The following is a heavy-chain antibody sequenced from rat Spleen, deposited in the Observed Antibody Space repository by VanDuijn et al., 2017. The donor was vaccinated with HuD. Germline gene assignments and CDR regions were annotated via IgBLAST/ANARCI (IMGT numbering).Heavy chain of an antibody. D-gene: IGHD2-1*01. Sequence: EVQLQESGPGLVKPSQSLSLTCSVTGYSITSNYWGWIRKFPGNKLEWMGYINGAGSTNYNPSLKSRISITRDTSKNQFFLQVNSLSTEDTATYYCTTSTYDWFVYWGQGTLVTVSS. CDR3: TTSTYDWFVY. CDR2: INGAGST. V-gene: IGHV3-3*01. CDR1: GYSITSNY. J-gene: IGHJ3*01.